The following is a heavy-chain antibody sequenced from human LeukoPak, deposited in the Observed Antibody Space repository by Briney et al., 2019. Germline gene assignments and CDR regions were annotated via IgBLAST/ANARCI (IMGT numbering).Heavy chain of an antibody. J-gene: IGHJ4*02. CDR1: GFTFSSYA. V-gene: IGHV3-23*01. Sequence: GGSLRLSCVASGFTFSSYAMSWVRQAPGKGLEWVSAISGSGGSTYYADSVKGRFTISRDNSKNTLYLQMNSLRAEDTAVYYCAKAPQKMADRCYFDYWGQGTLVTVSS. CDR3: AKAPQKMADRCYFDY. CDR2: ISGSGGST. D-gene: IGHD5-24*01.